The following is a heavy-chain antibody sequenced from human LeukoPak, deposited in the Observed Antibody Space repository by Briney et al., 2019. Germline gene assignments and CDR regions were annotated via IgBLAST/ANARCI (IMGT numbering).Heavy chain of an antibody. CDR1: GFTFNNYG. V-gene: IGHV3-33*01. D-gene: IGHD4-17*01. CDR3: ARKPLSYSDYEVDY. J-gene: IGHJ4*02. Sequence: SGGSLRLSCAASGFTFNNYGMPWVRQAPGKGLEWVAVIWYDGSNKYYADSVKGRFTISRDNSKNTLYLQMNSLRAEDTAVYYCARKPLSYSDYEVDYWGQGTLVTVSS. CDR2: IWYDGSNK.